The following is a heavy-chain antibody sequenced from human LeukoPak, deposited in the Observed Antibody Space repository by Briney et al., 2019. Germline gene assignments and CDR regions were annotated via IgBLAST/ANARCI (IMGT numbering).Heavy chain of an antibody. V-gene: IGHV1-46*01. CDR2: INPNGGST. J-gene: IGHJ4*02. Sequence: ASVKVSCKAPGYTFTSYYMHWVRQAPGQGPEWMGIINPNGGSTNYAQNFQGRVTMTRDTSTCTVYMELSSLRSEDTAVYYCARGVNTAMTALDYWGQGTLVTVSS. CDR3: ARGVNTAMTALDY. D-gene: IGHD5-18*01. CDR1: GYTFTSYY.